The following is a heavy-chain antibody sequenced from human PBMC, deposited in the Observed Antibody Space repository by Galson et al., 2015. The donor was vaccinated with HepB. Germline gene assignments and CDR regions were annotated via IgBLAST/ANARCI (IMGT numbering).Heavy chain of an antibody. CDR2: IKQDGSEK. J-gene: IGHJ4*02. D-gene: IGHD3-22*01. CDR3: ARDNTEIGALTYYYDSSGYYGYDY. V-gene: IGHV3-7*01. Sequence: SLRLSCAASGFTFSSYWMSWVRQAPGKGLEWVANIKQDGSEKYYVDSVKGRFTISRDNAKNSLYLQMNSLRAEDTAVYYCARDNTEIGALTYYYDSSGYYGYDYWGQGTLVTVSS. CDR1: GFTFSSYW.